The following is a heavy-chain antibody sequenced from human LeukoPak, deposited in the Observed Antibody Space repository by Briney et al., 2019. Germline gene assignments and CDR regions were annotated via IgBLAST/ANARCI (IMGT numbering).Heavy chain of an antibody. V-gene: IGHV1-18*04. D-gene: IGHD3-10*01. CDR3: ARVRYGSGTYHESPSFDY. Sequence: SVKVSCKASGYTFTGYYMHWVRQAPGQGLEWMGWIRVYNGNTNYAQKLQGRVTMTTDTSTSTAYMELRSLISDDTAFYYCARVRYGSGTYHESPSFDYWGQGTLVTVSS. CDR1: GYTFTGYY. CDR2: IRVYNGNT. J-gene: IGHJ4*02.